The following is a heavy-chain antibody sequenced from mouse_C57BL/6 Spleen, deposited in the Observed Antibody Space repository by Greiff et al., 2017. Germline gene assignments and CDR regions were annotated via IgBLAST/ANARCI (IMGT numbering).Heavy chain of an antibody. J-gene: IGHJ2*01. D-gene: IGHD1-1*01. CDR3: TTTVVGRYYLDY. Sequence: EVQLQQSGAELVRPGASVKLSCTASGFNIKDYYMHWVKQRPEQGLEWIGRIDPEDGDTEYDPKFQGKATMTADTSSNTAYLQLSSLTSEDTAVYYCTTTVVGRYYLDYWGQGTTLTVSS. CDR1: GFNIKDYY. V-gene: IGHV14-1*01. CDR2: IDPEDGDT.